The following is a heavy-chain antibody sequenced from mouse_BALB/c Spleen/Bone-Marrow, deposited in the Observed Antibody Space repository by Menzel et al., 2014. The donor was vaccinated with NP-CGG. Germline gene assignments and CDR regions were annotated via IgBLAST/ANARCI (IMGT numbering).Heavy chain of an antibody. CDR3: VKLCGYFDH. CDR1: GFSLTDYG. CDR2: IWGGGIT. V-gene: IGHV2-6-5*01. Sequence: VMLVESGPGLVAPSQSLSITCTVSGFSLTDYGVSWIRQPPGKGLEWLGVIWGGGITYYNSALKSSLTISKDNSKSQVFVKMNSLQMDDTATYYCVKLCGYFDHWGRGTSRTGSS. J-gene: IGHJ2*02.